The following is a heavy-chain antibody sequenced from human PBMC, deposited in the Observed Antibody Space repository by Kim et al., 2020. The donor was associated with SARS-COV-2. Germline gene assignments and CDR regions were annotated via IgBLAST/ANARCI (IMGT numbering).Heavy chain of an antibody. CDR3: ARQKVRAGIVVVVAATLDP. J-gene: IGHJ5*02. V-gene: IGHV4-39*01. Sequence: SETLSLTCTVSGGSISSRSYYWGWIRQPPGKGLEWIGSIYYSGSTYYNPSLKSRVTISVDTSKNQFSLKLSSVTAADTAVYYCARQKVRAGIVVVVAATLDPWGQGTLVTVSS. D-gene: IGHD2-15*01. CDR1: GGSISSRSYY. CDR2: IYYSGST.